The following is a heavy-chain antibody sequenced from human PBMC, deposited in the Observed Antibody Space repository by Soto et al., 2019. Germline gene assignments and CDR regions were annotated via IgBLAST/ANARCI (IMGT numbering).Heavy chain of an antibody. J-gene: IGHJ4*02. Sequence: GGSLRLSCVASGFTFSNFAMAWVRQAPGKGLEWISDISGSTDTIFYADSVKGRFTISGDKAQNSLYLQMSSLRDEDTAVYYCARDSDYAFDYWGQGTLVTVSS. CDR1: GFTFSNFA. CDR2: ISGSTDTI. CDR3: ARDSDYAFDY. V-gene: IGHV3-23*01. D-gene: IGHD2-2*01.